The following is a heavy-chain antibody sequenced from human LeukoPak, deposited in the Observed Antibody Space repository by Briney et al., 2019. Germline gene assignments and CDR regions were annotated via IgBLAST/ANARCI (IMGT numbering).Heavy chain of an antibody. D-gene: IGHD6-13*01. CDR3: ANPLWIAAAGTISY. J-gene: IGHJ4*02. V-gene: IGHV3-43D*04. Sequence: GGSLRLSCAASGITFDDYAMHWVRHAPGKGLEWVSLISWDGGSTYYADSVKGRFTISRDNSKNTLYLQMNSLRAEDTAVHYCANPLWIAAAGTISYWGQGTLVTVSS. CDR2: ISWDGGST. CDR1: GITFDDYA.